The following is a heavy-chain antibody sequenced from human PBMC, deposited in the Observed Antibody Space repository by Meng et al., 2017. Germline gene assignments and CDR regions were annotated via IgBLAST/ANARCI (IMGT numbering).Heavy chain of an antibody. CDR1: AFHSPDYY. Sequence: QVRLGQPGVEVKGPWAPSEVLCMPSAFHSPDYYVPWVQRAPGHGLEWMGRINPKSGDTHYAQKFQARVTMTVYTSISTAYMELSVLSSDDTAMYFCERDEDISASGKLFCDYWGQGTLVTVSS. D-gene: IGHD6-25*01. V-gene: IGHV1-2*06. CDR3: ERDEDISASGKLFCDY. CDR2: INPKSGDT. J-gene: IGHJ4*02.